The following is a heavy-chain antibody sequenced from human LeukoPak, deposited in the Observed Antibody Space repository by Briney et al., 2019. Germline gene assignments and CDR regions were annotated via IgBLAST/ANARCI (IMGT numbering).Heavy chain of an antibody. J-gene: IGHJ4*02. CDR2: ISSSGSTI. Sequence: PGGSLRLSCAASGFTFSSYEMNWVRQAPGKGLEWVSYISSSGSTIYYADSVKGRFTISRDNSKNTLYLQMNSLRAEDTAVYYCAKTLNMVRGVTTDYWGQGTLVTVSS. D-gene: IGHD3-10*01. V-gene: IGHV3-48*03. CDR3: AKTLNMVRGVTTDY. CDR1: GFTFSSYE.